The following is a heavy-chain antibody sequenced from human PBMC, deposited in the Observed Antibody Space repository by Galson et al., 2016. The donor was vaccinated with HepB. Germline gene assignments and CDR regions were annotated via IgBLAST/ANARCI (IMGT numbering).Heavy chain of an antibody. V-gene: IGHV6-1*01. CDR1: GDSVSSNTAA. Sequence: CAISGDSVSSNTAAWDWIRLSPSRGLEWLGRTYYRSRWYNDYAESVKGRITVTPDTSKNQFSLHLNSVTPEDTAVYYCARDEKRASYYFDSWGQGTLVTVSS. CDR3: ARDEKRASYYFDS. CDR2: TYYRSRWYN. D-gene: IGHD6-25*01. J-gene: IGHJ4*02.